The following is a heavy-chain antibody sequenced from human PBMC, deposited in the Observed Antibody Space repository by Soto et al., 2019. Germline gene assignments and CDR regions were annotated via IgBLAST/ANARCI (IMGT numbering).Heavy chain of an antibody. D-gene: IGHD1-1*01. CDR3: AERVGNRHYYYGMDV. CDR2: IYPGDSDT. J-gene: IGHJ6*02. V-gene: IGHV5-51*01. Sequence: PGESLKISCNGSGYIFTSYWIAWMRRMPGKGLEWMGIIYPGDSDTRYSPSFQGQVTISADKSSSTAYLQWSSLKASDTAMYYCAERVGNRHYYYGMDVWGQGTTVTVSS. CDR1: GYIFTSYW.